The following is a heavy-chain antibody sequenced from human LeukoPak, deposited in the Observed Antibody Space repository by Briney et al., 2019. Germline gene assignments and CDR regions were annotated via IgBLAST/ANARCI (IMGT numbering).Heavy chain of an antibody. D-gene: IGHD3-10*01. V-gene: IGHV6-1*01. Sequence: SQTLSLTCAISGDSVSSNSAAWNWIRQSPSRGLEWLGRTYYRSKWYNDCAVSVKSRITINPDTSKNQFSLQLNSVTPEDTAVYYCAREVGYYGSGSPYFDYWGQGTLVTVSS. J-gene: IGHJ4*02. CDR3: AREVGYYGSGSPYFDY. CDR2: TYYRSKWYN. CDR1: GDSVSSNSAA.